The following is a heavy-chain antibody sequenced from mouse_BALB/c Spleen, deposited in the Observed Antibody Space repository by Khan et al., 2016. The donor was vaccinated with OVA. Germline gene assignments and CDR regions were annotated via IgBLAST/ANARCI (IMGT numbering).Heavy chain of an antibody. V-gene: IGHV2-6-4*01. D-gene: IGHD2-14*01. CDR1: GFSLSRYN. J-gene: IGHJ4*01. CDR3: TRAYYRYDGYYAMDY. Sequence: QVQLKESGPRLVAPSQSLSITCTVSGFSLSRYNVNWVRQHPGKGLEWLGMIWGGGGTNYTSALKSRLSISQADSKRQVFLKMNSLQPDDTAMYYCTRAYYRYDGYYAMDYWGQGTSVTVSS. CDR2: IWGGGGT.